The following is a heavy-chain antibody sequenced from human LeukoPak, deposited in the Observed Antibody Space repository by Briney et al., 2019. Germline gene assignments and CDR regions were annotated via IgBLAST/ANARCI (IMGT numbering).Heavy chain of an antibody. D-gene: IGHD4/OR15-4a*01. CDR3: ARVGAY. CDR2: IYHSGST. V-gene: IGHV4-38-2*02. CDR1: GYSISSGYL. J-gene: IGHJ4*02. Sequence: SETLSLTCTVSGYSISSGYLWAWIRQPPGKGLEWTGSIYHSGSTYYNPSLKSRVTISVDTSKNQFSLKLSSVTAADTAAYYCARVGAYWGQGTLVTVSS.